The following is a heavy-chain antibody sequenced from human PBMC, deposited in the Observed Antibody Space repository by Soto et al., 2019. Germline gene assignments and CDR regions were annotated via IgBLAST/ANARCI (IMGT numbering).Heavy chain of an antibody. CDR3: TNPQVYYGMDV. V-gene: IGHV3-73*02. Sequence: EVQLVESGGGLVQPGGSLKLSCAASGFTFSGSAVHWVRQASGKGREWVGRIRSKANNYATAYAASVQGRFTIFRDDLKTTAYLQMNSLKTEDTAVYYCTNPQVYYGMDVWGQGTTVTVSS. CDR1: GFTFSGSA. CDR2: IRSKANNYAT. J-gene: IGHJ6*02.